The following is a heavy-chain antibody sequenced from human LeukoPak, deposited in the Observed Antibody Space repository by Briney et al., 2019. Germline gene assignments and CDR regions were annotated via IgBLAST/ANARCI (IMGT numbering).Heavy chain of an antibody. Sequence: GGSLRLSCAASGFTFSSYAMHWVRQAPGKGLEWVAVISYDGSNKYYADSVKGRFTISRDNSKNTLYLQMNSLRAEDTAVYYCARDQYDSSGLDYWGQGTLVTVSS. CDR2: ISYDGSNK. CDR1: GFTFSSYA. CDR3: ARDQYDSSGLDY. J-gene: IGHJ4*02. D-gene: IGHD3-22*01. V-gene: IGHV3-30-3*01.